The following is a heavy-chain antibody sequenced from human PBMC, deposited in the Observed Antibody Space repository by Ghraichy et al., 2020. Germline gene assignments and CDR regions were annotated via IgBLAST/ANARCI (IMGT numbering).Heavy chain of an antibody. D-gene: IGHD3-22*01. Sequence: ASVKVSCKTYGYTFSAYHVHWVRQAPGQGPEWMGVVNPSGGSTRYAQKFQDRVTMTRDTSTSTVYMELSSLRYEDTAVYYCARALHESTGYYNFWGQGTPVTVSS. V-gene: IGHV1-46*01. CDR3: ARALHESTGYYNF. J-gene: IGHJ4*02. CDR1: GYTFSAYH. CDR2: VNPSGGST.